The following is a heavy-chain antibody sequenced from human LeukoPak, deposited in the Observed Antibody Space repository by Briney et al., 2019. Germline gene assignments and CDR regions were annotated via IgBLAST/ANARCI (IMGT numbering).Heavy chain of an antibody. CDR3: AKDYPVATW. CDR1: GFTYSSPA. J-gene: IGHJ4*02. V-gene: IGHV3-23*01. Sequence: GGSLRLSCAASGFTYSSPAMSWVRETPEKGREWVSSITSSGDGRYYAASEKGRFNIYRDNSKHTQYLKVDSLRAGHAAKLFCAKDYPVATWWGQGTLVTVSS. D-gene: IGHD1-26*01. CDR2: ITSSGDGR.